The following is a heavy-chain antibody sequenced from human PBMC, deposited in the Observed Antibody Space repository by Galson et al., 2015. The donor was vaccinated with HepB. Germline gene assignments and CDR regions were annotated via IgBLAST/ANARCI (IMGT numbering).Heavy chain of an antibody. V-gene: IGHV3-23*01. J-gene: IGHJ6*02. CDR1: GFTFAAYA. CDR2: ISASGGST. Sequence: SLRLSCAASGFTFAAYAMNWVRQAPGKGLEWVSIISASGGSTHYADFVKGRFTISRDNSKNTLYLQMNSLRAEDTALYYCAKHYDSGSYYYNGMDVWGQGTTVTVSS. D-gene: IGHD3-10*01. CDR3: AKHYDSGSYYYNGMDV.